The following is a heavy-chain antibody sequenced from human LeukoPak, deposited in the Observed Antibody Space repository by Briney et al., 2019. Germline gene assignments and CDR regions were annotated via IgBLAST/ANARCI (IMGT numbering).Heavy chain of an antibody. CDR1: GYTFTGYY. D-gene: IGHD2/OR15-2a*01. CDR2: INPNSGGT. CDR3: AREATYFTESTSAFDI. V-gene: IGHV1-2*02. Sequence: ASVKVSCKASGYTFTGYYMHWVRQAPGQGLEWMGWINPNSGGTNYAQKFQGRVTMTRDTSISTAYMELSRLRSDDTAVYYCAREATYFTESTSAFDIWGQGTMVTVSS. J-gene: IGHJ3*02.